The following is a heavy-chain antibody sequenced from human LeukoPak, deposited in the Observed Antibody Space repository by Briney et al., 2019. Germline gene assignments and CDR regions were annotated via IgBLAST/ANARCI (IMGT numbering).Heavy chain of an antibody. CDR1: GGSISSYY. Sequence: KTSETLSLTCTVSGGSISSYYWSWIRQPPGKGLEWIGYIYYSGSTNYNPSLKSRVTMSVDTSRNQFSLRLTSVTAADTAVYYCARGGDCPDYWAQGTLVTVSS. D-gene: IGHD2-21*02. CDR2: IYYSGST. J-gene: IGHJ4*02. V-gene: IGHV4-59*08. CDR3: ARGGDCPDY.